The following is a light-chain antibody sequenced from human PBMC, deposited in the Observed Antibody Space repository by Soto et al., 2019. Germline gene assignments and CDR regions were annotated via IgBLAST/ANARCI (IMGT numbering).Light chain of an antibody. CDR1: SGHSSYA. CDR2: LNSDGSH. Sequence: QPVLTQSPSASASLGASVKLTCTLSSGHSSYAIAWHQQQPEKGPRYLMRLNSDGSHSKGGGIPDRFSGSSSGAERYLTISSLQSEDEADYYCQTWGTYVVFGGGTKLTVL. CDR3: QTWGTYVV. J-gene: IGLJ2*01. V-gene: IGLV4-69*01.